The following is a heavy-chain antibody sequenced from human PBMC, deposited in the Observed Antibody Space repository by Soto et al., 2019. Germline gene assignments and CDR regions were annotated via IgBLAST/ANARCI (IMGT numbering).Heavy chain of an antibody. V-gene: IGHV4-31*03. CDR1: GGSISSGGYY. CDR3: ARENIPHYYGSGSYYNGGSFFDY. D-gene: IGHD3-10*01. Sequence: SETLSLTCTVSGGSISSGGYYWSWIRQHPGKGLERIGYIYYSGSTYYNPSLKSRVTISVDTSKNQFSLKLSSVTAADTAVYYCARENIPHYYGSGSYYNGGSFFDYWGQGTLVTVS. J-gene: IGHJ4*02. CDR2: IYYSGST.